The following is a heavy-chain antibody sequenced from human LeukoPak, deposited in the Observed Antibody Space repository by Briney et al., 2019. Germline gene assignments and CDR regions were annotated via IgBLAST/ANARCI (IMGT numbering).Heavy chain of an antibody. Sequence: GGSLRLSCAASGFTFSSYSMNWVRQAPGKGLEWVSHISSSSSIIYYADSVRGRFTISRDNAKDSLYLQMNSLRAEDTAVYYCARGRQGDYWGQGTLVTVSS. CDR3: ARGRQGDY. J-gene: IGHJ4*02. CDR2: ISSSSSII. V-gene: IGHV3-48*01. CDR1: GFTFSSYS.